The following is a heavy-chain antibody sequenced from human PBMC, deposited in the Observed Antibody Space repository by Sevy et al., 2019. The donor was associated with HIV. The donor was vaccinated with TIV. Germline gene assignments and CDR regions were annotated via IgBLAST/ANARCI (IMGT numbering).Heavy chain of an antibody. CDR3: ARDLVRGVITWFDP. Sequence: GGSLRLSCAASGFTFSDYYMSWIRQAPGKGLEWVSYISSSGSTIYYADSVKGRFTISRDNAKNSLYLQMNSLRAEDTAVYYCARDLVRGVITWFDPWGLGTLVTVSS. CDR2: ISSSGSTI. V-gene: IGHV3-11*04. J-gene: IGHJ5*02. CDR1: GFTFSDYY. D-gene: IGHD3-10*01.